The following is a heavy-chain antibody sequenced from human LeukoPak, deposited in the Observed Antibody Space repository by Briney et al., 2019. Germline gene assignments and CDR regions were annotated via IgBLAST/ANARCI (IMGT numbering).Heavy chain of an antibody. CDR3: ARDFLRFGELLGEDWFDP. J-gene: IGHJ5*02. D-gene: IGHD3-10*01. CDR1: GYTLNVYY. Sequence: ASVKVSCKASGYTLNVYYMHWVRQAPGQGLEWMGWINPNSGDTNYAQKFQGRVTMTRDTSISTVYMELNRLRSDDTAVYYCARDFLRFGELLGEDWFDPWGQGTLVTVSS. V-gene: IGHV1-2*02. CDR2: INPNSGDT.